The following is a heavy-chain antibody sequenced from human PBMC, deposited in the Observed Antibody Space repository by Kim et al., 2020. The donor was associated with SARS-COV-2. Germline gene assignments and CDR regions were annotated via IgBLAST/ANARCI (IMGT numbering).Heavy chain of an antibody. V-gene: IGHV3-23*01. CDR1: GFTFSIYA. Sequence: GSLRLSCEASGFTFSIYAMAWVRQAPGKGLEWVSSLSGSGGSTYYADSVKGRFTISRDNSKNMLYLQMNSLRGEDTAVYYCARNFDYFDYWGQGTLVTV. J-gene: IGHJ4*02. CDR3: ARNFDYFDY. D-gene: IGHD3-9*01. CDR2: LSGSGGST.